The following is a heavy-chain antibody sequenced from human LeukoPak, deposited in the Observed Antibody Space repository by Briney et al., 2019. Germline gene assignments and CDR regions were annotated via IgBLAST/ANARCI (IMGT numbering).Heavy chain of an antibody. CDR3: ASLTTPVTNGRHFDY. D-gene: IGHD4-17*01. CDR2: ISYSGST. V-gene: IGHV4-59*01. J-gene: IGHJ4*02. Sequence: PSETLSLTCTVSGGSISNYYWNWIRQPPGKGLEWIGYISYSGSTNYNPSLKSRVTISVDMSKNQFSLKLSSVTAADTAVYYCASLTTPVTNGRHFDYGGQEPLAPVPS. CDR1: GGSISNYY.